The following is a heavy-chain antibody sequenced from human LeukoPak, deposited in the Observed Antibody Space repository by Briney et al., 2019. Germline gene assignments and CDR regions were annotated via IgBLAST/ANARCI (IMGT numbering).Heavy chain of an antibody. CDR2: ISGSGGST. CDR3: ARDTDWAFDY. J-gene: IGHJ4*02. V-gene: IGHV3-23*01. D-gene: IGHD3-9*01. CDR1: GFTFSSYA. Sequence: GGSLRLSCAASGFTFSSYAMSWVRQAPGKGLEWVSAISGSGGSTYYADSVKGRFTISRDNAKNSLYLQMNSLRDEDTAVYYCARDTDWAFDYWGQGTLVTVSS.